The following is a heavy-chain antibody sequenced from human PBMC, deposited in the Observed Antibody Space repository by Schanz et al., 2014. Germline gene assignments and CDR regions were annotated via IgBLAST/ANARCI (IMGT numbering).Heavy chain of an antibody. CDR3: AREPLSGYNWFDP. CDR1: GASISSSNW. CDR2: IYHSGNT. V-gene: IGHV4-4*02. J-gene: IGHJ5*02. Sequence: QVQLQESGPGLVKPSGTLSLTCAVSGASISSSNWWSWVRQPPGKGLEWIGEIYHSGNTNYNPSLKSRVPIPLDTSKNHFSLKLSSVTAADTAVYYCAREPLSGYNWFDPWGQGSLVTVSS. D-gene: IGHD6-25*01.